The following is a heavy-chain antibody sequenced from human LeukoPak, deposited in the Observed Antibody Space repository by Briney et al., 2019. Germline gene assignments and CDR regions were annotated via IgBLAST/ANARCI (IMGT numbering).Heavy chain of an antibody. Sequence: GGSLRLSCAASGFTVGSNYMSWVRQAPGKGLEWVSVIYSGGSTYYADSVKGRFTISRDNSKNTLYLQMNSLRAEDTAVYYCARDDSAAGTFDPWGQGTLVTVSS. CDR3: ARDDSAAGTFDP. CDR1: GFTVGSNY. D-gene: IGHD6-13*01. J-gene: IGHJ5*02. CDR2: IYSGGST. V-gene: IGHV3-53*01.